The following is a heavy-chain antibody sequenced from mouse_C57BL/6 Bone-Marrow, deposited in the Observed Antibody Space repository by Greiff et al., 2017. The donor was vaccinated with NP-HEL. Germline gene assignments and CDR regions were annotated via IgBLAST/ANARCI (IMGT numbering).Heavy chain of an antibody. V-gene: IGHV1-54*01. D-gene: IGHD1-1*01. J-gene: IGHJ2*01. Sequence: QVQLQQSGAELVRPGTSVKVSCKASGYAFTNYLIEWVKQRPGQGLEWIGVINPGSGGTNYNEKFKGKATLTADKSSSTAYMQLSSLTSEDSAVYFCARVGTPTTVDYWGQGTTLTVSS. CDR1: GYAFTNYL. CDR2: INPGSGGT. CDR3: ARVGTPTTVDY.